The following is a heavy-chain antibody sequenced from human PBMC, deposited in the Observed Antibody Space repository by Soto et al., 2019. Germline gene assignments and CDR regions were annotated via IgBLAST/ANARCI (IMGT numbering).Heavy chain of an antibody. CDR2: LSAYNGNT. CDR1: GYTFTSYG. Sequence: QVQLVQSGAEVKKPGASVKVSCKASGYTFTSYGISWVRQAPGQGLEWMGWLSAYNGNTNYAQKHQGRVTMPTDTSASTAYMELRSLRSDDTAVYYCARGSKAYSHWDIRITFGGVIDSDGAFDIWGQGTMVTVSS. D-gene: IGHD3-16*02. V-gene: IGHV1-18*01. J-gene: IGHJ3*02. CDR3: ARGSKAYSHWDIRITFGGVIDSDGAFDI.